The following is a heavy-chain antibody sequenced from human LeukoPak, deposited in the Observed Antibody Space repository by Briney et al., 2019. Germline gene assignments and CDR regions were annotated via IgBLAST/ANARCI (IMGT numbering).Heavy chain of an antibody. CDR3: VKGSRLRRLDY. CDR2: ISWNGDNT. D-gene: IGHD4-17*01. J-gene: IGHJ4*01. V-gene: IGHV3-43*01. Sequence: GGSLRLSCAASGFTFNDYTMHWVRRAPGKGLEWVSLISWNGDNTYYADSVRGRFTISRDNSKNSLYLQMKSLTTDDTAFYYCVKGSRLRRLDYWGQGTLVTVSS. CDR1: GFTFNDYT.